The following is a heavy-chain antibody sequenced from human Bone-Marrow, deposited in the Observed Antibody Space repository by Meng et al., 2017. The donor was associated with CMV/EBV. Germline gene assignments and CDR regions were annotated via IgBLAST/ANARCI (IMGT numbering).Heavy chain of an antibody. Sequence: SETLSLTCTVSGGSISSYYWSWIRQPPGKGLEWIGYIYYSGSTNYNPSLKSRVTISVDTSKNQFSLKLSSVTAADTAVYYCARDSGVYGMDVWGRGTTVTFSS. D-gene: IGHD3-10*01. CDR3: ARDSGVYGMDV. V-gene: IGHV4-59*01. J-gene: IGHJ6*02. CDR1: GGSISSYY. CDR2: IYYSGST.